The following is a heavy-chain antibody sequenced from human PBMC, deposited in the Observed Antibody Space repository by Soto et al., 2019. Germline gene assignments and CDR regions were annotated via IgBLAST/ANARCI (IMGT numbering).Heavy chain of an antibody. CDR3: AKRLYDSSGYLTMGAYDY. CDR1: GFTFSSYA. CDR2: ISGSGGST. V-gene: IGHV3-23*01. Sequence: GGSLRLSCAASGFTFSSYAMSWVRQAPGKGLEWVSAISGSGGSTYYADSVKGRFTISRDNSKNTLYLQMNSLRAEDTAVYYCAKRLYDSSGYLTMGAYDYWGQGTLVTVSS. D-gene: IGHD3-22*01. J-gene: IGHJ4*02.